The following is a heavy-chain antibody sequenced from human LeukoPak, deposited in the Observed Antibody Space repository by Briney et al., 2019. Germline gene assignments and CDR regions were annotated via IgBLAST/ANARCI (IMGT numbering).Heavy chain of an antibody. D-gene: IGHD5-12*01. J-gene: IGHJ4*02. CDR3: ARSTTSGGNNGVFYY. Sequence: GGSLRLSCAASGFTFSDYYMSWIRQAPGKGLEWLSYISSSRTNREYADPVKGRFTISRDRNSLYLQMNSLRAEDTAVYYCARSTTSGGNNGVFYYWGQGTLVTVSS. CDR2: ISSSRTNR. CDR1: GFTFSDYY. V-gene: IGHV3-11*03.